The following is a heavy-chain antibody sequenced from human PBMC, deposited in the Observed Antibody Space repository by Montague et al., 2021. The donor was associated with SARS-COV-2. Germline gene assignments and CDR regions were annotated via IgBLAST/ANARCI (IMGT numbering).Heavy chain of an antibody. J-gene: IGHJ3*02. D-gene: IGHD6-19*01. CDR3: ARAPIVVPGKNAFDT. CDR2: IYHTGST. V-gene: IGHV4-4*02. CDR1: GASISSSHW. Sequence: SETLSLTCAVSGASISSSHWWSWIRQPPGKGLEWMGEIYHTGSTNYNPSLKSRVTISVDKSKNQFSLKLSSVTAADTAVYFCARAPIVVPGKNAFDTWGQGTMVTVSS.